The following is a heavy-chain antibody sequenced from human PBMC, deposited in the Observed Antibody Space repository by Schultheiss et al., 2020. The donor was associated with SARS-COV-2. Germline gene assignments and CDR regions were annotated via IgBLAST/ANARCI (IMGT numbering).Heavy chain of an antibody. J-gene: IGHJ4*02. V-gene: IGHV4-34*01. CDR1: GGSFSGYY. CDR3: ARGVHEGGMVRGVTAYYFDY. CDR2: IYTSGST. D-gene: IGHD3-10*01. Sequence: SETLSLTCAVYGGSFSGYYWSWIRQPPGKGLEWIGRIYTSGSTYYNPSLKSRVTISVDTSKNQFSLKLSSVTAADTAVYYCARGVHEGGMVRGVTAYYFDYWGQGTLVTVSS.